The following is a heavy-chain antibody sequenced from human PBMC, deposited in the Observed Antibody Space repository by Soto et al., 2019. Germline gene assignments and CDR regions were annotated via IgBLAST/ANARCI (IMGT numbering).Heavy chain of an antibody. CDR2: IKKDGSGS. CDR3: ARDTTGILGY. CDR1: GFNFDNYY. Sequence: PGGSLRLSCAASGFNFDNYYMAWVRQAPGKGLEWVANIKKDGSGSNYVDSLKGRFTISRDNAKNSLYLQMNNLRAEDSGVYFCARDTTGILGYWGQGTLVTVSS. V-gene: IGHV3-7*01. D-gene: IGHD1-1*01. J-gene: IGHJ4*02.